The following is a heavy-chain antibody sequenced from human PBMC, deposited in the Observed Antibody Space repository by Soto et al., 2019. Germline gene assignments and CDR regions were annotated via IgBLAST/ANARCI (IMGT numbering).Heavy chain of an antibody. CDR2: INPNTGVT. CDR3: ASGPRYGMDV. Sequence: QVQLVQSGAEVKKPGASVKVSCKASGYTFIGFYMHWVREAPGQGLEWMAFINPNTGVTNYVQKFQGRVTMTRDTPISTAYMEVSRLRSDDTAVYYCASGPRYGMDVWGQGTTVIVS. V-gene: IGHV1-2*02. J-gene: IGHJ6*02. CDR1: GYTFIGFY.